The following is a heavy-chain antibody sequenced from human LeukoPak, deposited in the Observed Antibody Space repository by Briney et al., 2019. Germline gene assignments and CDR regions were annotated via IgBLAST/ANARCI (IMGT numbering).Heavy chain of an antibody. Sequence: GESLRLSCSASGFAFSSYRMNWVRQAPGKGLEWVSSISSSSSYIYYADSVKGRFTLSRDNARNSLYLQMNSLRAEDTAVYYCARDVEYYYFDYWGQGTLVTVSS. J-gene: IGHJ4*02. D-gene: IGHD2/OR15-2a*01. CDR1: GFAFSSYR. V-gene: IGHV3-21*01. CDR2: ISSSSSYI. CDR3: ARDVEYYYFDY.